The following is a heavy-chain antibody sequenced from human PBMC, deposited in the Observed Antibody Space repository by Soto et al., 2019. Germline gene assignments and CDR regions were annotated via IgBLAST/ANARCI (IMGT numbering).Heavy chain of an antibody. CDR2: ISPYKGNT. CDR1: DKTFLSYG. D-gene: IGHD5-18*01. Sequence: QVQLVQSGAEVKKPGASVKVSCKASDKTFLSYGISWVRQGPGQGLEWMGWISPYKGNTNYAEKLQGRVTMTTDTTTSTVYMELRSLRSDDTAVYYCATQIDTVMVFRDWGQGTLVTVSS. V-gene: IGHV1-18*01. J-gene: IGHJ4*02. CDR3: ATQIDTVMVFRD.